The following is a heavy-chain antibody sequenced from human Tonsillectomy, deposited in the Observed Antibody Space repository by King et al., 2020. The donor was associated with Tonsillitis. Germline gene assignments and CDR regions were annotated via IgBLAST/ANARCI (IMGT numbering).Heavy chain of an antibody. CDR1: GFTFSSYW. D-gene: IGHD2-15*01. CDR2: INNDGSGT. Sequence: EVQLVESGGGLVQPGGSLRLSCAASGFTFSSYWMHWVRQAPGKGPVWVSRINNDGSGTSYADSVKGRFTISRDNAKNTVYLQVNRLRAEDTAVYYCAREQEDSFFDYWGQGTMVTVSS. CDR3: AREQEDSFFDY. V-gene: IGHV3-74*01. J-gene: IGHJ4*02.